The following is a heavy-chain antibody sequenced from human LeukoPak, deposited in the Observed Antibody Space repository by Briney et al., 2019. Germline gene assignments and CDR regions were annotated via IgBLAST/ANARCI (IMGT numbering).Heavy chain of an antibody. V-gene: IGHV4-34*01. J-gene: IGHJ4*02. CDR1: GGSISSYY. D-gene: IGHD3-22*01. CDR3: ARPQSPSYYDSSGYGLGY. Sequence: PSETLSLTCTVSGGSISSYYWSWIRQPPGKGLEWIGEINHSGSTNYNPSLKSRVTISVDTSKNQFSLKLSSVTAADTAVYYCARPQSPSYYDSSGYGLGYWGQGTLVTVSS. CDR2: INHSGST.